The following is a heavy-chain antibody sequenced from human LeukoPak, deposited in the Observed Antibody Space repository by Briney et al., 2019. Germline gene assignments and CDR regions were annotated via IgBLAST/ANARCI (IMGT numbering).Heavy chain of an antibody. CDR3: ARNLPAADY. CDR2: ISSSSSTI. D-gene: IGHD2-2*01. CDR1: GFPFSSSS. J-gene: IGHJ4*02. V-gene: IGHV3-48*04. Sequence: PGGPLRLPCAASGFPFSSSSMNRLRQAPGKGLEWVSYISSSSSTIYYADSVKGRFTISRDNAKNSLYLQMNSLRAEDTAVYYCARNLPAADYWGQGTLVTVSS.